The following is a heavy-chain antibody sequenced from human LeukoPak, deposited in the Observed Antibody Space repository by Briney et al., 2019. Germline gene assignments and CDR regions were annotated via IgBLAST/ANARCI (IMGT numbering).Heavy chain of an antibody. D-gene: IGHD3-16*01. Sequence: ASVTVSCKASVYTFTGYYMQWVRQAPGQGLEWMGWIHPSSGDINYSQKFQGRVTMNRDTSISTAYMELSRLTSDDTAVYYCARVRGYDYVWGSCPYWGQGTLVTVSS. J-gene: IGHJ4*02. CDR2: IHPSSGDI. CDR3: ARVRGYDYVWGSCPY. CDR1: VYTFTGYY. V-gene: IGHV1-2*02.